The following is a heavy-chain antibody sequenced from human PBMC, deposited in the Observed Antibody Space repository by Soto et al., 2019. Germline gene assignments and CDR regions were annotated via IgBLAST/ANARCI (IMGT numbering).Heavy chain of an antibody. CDR2: ISAYNGNT. J-gene: IGHJ4*02. V-gene: IGHV1-18*01. D-gene: IGHD2-2*01. CDR1: GYTFTSYG. CDR3: AKGYCSSTSCPFDY. Sequence: ASVKVSCKASGYTFTSYGSSWVRQAPGQGLEWMGWISAYNGNTNYAQKLQGRVTMTTDTSTSTAYMELRSLRSDDTAVYYCAKGYCSSTSCPFDYWGQGTLVTVSS.